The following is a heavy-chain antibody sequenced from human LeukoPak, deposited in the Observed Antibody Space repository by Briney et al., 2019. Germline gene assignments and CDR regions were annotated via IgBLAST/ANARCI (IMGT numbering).Heavy chain of an antibody. V-gene: IGHV1-2*02. CDR3: ARDIGGSAWPGNWFDS. CDR1: GYTFTDYY. Sequence: ASVRVSCKSSGYTFTDYYMHWVRQAPGQSLEWMGWIDPKTGGTNYVQKFQGRVTMTRDTSITTVYMELSRLSFDDTAVYYCARDIGGSAWPGNWFDSWGQGTLVIVSS. CDR2: IDPKTGGT. J-gene: IGHJ5*01. D-gene: IGHD6-19*01.